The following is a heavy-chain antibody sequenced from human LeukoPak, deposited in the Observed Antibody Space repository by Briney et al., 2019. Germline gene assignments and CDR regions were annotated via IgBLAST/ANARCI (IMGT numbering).Heavy chain of an antibody. J-gene: IGHJ4*02. CDR3: VRVGGRSSIGGDC. CDR2: ISYDGTNK. D-gene: IGHD3-10*01. Sequence: GRSLRLSCAASGFTFSSFAMHWVRQAPGKGLEWVAVISYDGTNKYYADSVKGRFTISRDNSKNTLYLQMNSLRAEDTAVYHCVRVGGRSSIGGDCWGQGTLVTVSS. V-gene: IGHV3-30-3*01. CDR1: GFTFSSFA.